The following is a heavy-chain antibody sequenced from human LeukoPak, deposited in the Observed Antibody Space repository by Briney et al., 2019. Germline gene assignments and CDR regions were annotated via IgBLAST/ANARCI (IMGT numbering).Heavy chain of an antibody. V-gene: IGHV4-34*01. CDR3: ARGQGGPILTGYYTYYFDY. Sequence: SETLSLTCAVYGGSFSGYYWSWIRQPPGKGLEWIGEINHSGSTNYNPSLKSRVTISVDTSKNQFSLKLSSVTAADTAVYHCARGQGGPILTGYYTYYFDYWGQGTLVTVSS. D-gene: IGHD3-9*01. J-gene: IGHJ4*02. CDR1: GGSFSGYY. CDR2: INHSGST.